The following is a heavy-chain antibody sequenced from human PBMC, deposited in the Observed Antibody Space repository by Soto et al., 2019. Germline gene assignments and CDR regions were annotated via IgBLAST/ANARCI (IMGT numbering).Heavy chain of an antibody. J-gene: IGHJ6*02. Sequence: ASVKVSCKASGYTFTGFYLHWLRQATGQGLEWMGWMNPNSGNTGYAQKFQGRVTMTRNTSISTAYMELSSLRSEDTAVYYCARGQCFDWLLYVGYYYYYGMDVWGQGTTVTVSS. CDR1: GYTFTGFY. V-gene: IGHV1-8*02. D-gene: IGHD3-9*01. CDR3: ARGQCFDWLLYVGYYYYYGMDV. CDR2: MNPNSGNT.